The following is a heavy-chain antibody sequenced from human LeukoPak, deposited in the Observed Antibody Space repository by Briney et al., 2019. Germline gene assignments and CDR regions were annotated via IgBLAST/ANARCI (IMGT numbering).Heavy chain of an antibody. J-gene: IGHJ4*02. CDR1: GFTFSSYY. CDR3: ARVVVVMANDY. CDR2: ISSSSSYI. V-gene: IGHV3-21*01. D-gene: IGHD2-21*01. Sequence: GGSLRLPCTASGFTFSSYYMHWVRQAPGKGLEWVSSISSSSSYIYYADSVKGRFTISRDNAKNSLYLQMNSLRAEDTAVYYCARVVVVMANDYWGQGTLVTVSS.